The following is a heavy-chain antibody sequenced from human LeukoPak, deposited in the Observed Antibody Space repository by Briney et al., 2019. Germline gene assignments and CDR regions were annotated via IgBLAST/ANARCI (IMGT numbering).Heavy chain of an antibody. Sequence: GGSLRLSCAASGFTFSSYAIYWVRQAPGKGLEWVSGINGSGGITYFADPVKGRFTISRDNSKNTVYLQMNSLRVEDTAVYYCAKTTTGYSSGRYPGWPVDYWGQGTLVTVSS. V-gene: IGHV3-23*01. J-gene: IGHJ4*02. CDR2: INGSGGIT. CDR1: GFTFSSYA. CDR3: AKTTTGYSSGRYPGWPVDY. D-gene: IGHD6-19*01.